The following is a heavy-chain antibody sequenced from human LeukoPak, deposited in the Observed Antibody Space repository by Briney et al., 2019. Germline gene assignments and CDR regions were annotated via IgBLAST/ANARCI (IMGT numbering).Heavy chain of an antibody. Sequence: ASVKVSCKASGYTFTGYYMHWVRQAPGQGLEWMGWINPNSGGTNYAQKFQGRVTMTRDTSISTAYMELSRLRSDDTAVYYCARGYYYDSSGYCYEWGQGTLVTVSS. D-gene: IGHD3-22*01. CDR2: INPNSGGT. V-gene: IGHV1-2*02. CDR3: ARGYYYDSSGYCYE. J-gene: IGHJ4*02. CDR1: GYTFTGYY.